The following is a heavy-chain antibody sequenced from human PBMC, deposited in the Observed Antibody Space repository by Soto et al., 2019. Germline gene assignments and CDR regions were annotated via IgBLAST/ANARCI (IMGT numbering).Heavy chain of an antibody. J-gene: IGHJ6*03. CDR3: ASLARVRGVKRYYYMDV. Sequence: TSETLSLTCTVSGGSISSYYWSLIRQPPGKGLEWIGYIYYSGSTNYNPSLKSRVTISVDTSKNQFSLKLSSVTAADTAVYYCASLARVRGVKRYYYMDVWGKGTTVTVSS. CDR1: GGSISSYY. CDR2: IYYSGST. D-gene: IGHD3-10*01. V-gene: IGHV4-59*01.